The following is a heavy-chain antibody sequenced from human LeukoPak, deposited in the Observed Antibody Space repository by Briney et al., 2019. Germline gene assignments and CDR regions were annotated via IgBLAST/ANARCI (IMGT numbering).Heavy chain of an antibody. CDR3: AKDVSRMSYYYMDV. J-gene: IGHJ6*03. Sequence: GGSLRLSCAASGFTFDDYGMSWVRQAPGKGLEWVSGISWNSGSIGYADSVKGRFTISRDNAKDSLYLQMNSLRAEDMALYYCAKDVSRMSYYYMDVWGKGTTVTVSS. CDR1: GFTFDDYG. D-gene: IGHD2-15*01. V-gene: IGHV3-9*03. CDR2: ISWNSGSI.